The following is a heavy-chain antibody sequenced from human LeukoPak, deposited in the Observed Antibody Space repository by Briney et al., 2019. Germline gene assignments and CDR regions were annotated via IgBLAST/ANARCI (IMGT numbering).Heavy chain of an antibody. CDR3: AHKSVDTSIDY. J-gene: IGHJ4*02. Sequence: SGPTLVKPTQTLTLTCTFSGFSLSTPGVLVGWIRQPPGKALEWLAFIYGNDDKRYSPSLMSRLTITKDTSKNQVVLTMTNMDPVDTATYYCAHKSVDTSIDYWGQGTLVTVSS. V-gene: IGHV2-5*01. CDR1: GFSLSTPGVL. CDR2: IYGNDDK. D-gene: IGHD5-18*01.